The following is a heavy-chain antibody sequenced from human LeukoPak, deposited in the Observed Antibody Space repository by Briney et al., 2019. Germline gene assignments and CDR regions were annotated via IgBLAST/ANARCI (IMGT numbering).Heavy chain of an antibody. CDR1: GFTFSNYA. CDR3: ATRPGFGELQFFDY. V-gene: IGHV3-23*01. Sequence: SGGSLRLSCAASGFTFSNYAMSWVRQAPGKGLEWVSAISGSGDNTYYADSVKGRFTVSRDNSKNTLYLQMNSLRAEDTAVYYCATRPGFGELQFFDYWGQGTLVTVSS. J-gene: IGHJ4*02. CDR2: ISGSGDNT. D-gene: IGHD3-10*01.